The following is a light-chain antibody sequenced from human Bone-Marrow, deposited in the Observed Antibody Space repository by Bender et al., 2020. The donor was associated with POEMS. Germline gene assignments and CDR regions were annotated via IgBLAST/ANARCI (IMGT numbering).Light chain of an antibody. CDR3: QVWDSSTDHWI. CDR1: NNGTKS. V-gene: IGLV3-21*02. Sequence: SYVLTQPPSVSVAPGQTARITCGGNNNGTKSVHWYQQKPGQAPVLVVYDDSDRPSGIPERFSGSNSENTATLTVSAVEAGDEADYYCQVWDSSTDHWIFGGGTKLTVL. CDR2: DDS. J-gene: IGLJ2*01.